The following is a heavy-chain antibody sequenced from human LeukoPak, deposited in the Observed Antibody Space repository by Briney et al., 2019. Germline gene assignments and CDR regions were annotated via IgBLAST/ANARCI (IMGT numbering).Heavy chain of an antibody. Sequence: SVKVSCKASGYTFTGYYVHWVRQAPGQGLEWMGRIIPIFGTANYAQKFQGRVTITADESTSTAYMELSSLRSEDTAVYYCARILSGSGIWGQGTMVTVSS. CDR2: IIPIFGTA. J-gene: IGHJ3*02. CDR1: GYTFTGYY. CDR3: ARILSGSGI. V-gene: IGHV1-69*13. D-gene: IGHD3-10*01.